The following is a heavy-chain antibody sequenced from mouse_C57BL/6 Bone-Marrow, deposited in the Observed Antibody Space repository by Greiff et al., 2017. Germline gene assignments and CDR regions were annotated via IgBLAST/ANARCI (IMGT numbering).Heavy chain of an antibody. D-gene: IGHD3-3*01. V-gene: IGHV5-6*02. CDR2: ISSGGSYT. Sequence: EVKLVESGGDLVKPGGSLKLSCAASGFTFSSYGMSWVRQTPDKRLEWVATISSGGSYTYYPDSVKGRFTISRDNAKNTLYLQMSSLKSEDTAMYYCARHVGGPGDFDYWGQGTTLTVSS. CDR3: ARHVGGPGDFDY. J-gene: IGHJ2*01. CDR1: GFTFSSYG.